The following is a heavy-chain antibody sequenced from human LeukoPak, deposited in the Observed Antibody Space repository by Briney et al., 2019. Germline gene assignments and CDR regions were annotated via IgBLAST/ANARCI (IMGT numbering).Heavy chain of an antibody. CDR1: GGSISSSNW. V-gene: IGHV4-4*02. CDR3: ARVDCSSTSCYRGNWFDP. D-gene: IGHD2-2*01. CDR2: IYHSGST. J-gene: IGHJ5*02. Sequence: PSGTLSLTCAVSGGSISSSNWWSWVRQPPGKGLEWIGEIYHSGSTNYNPSLKSRVTISVDKSKNQFSLKLSSVTAADTAVYYCARVDCSSTSCYRGNWFDPWGQGTLVTVSS.